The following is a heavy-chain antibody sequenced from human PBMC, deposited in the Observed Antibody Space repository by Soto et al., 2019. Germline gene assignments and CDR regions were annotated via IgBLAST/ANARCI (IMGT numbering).Heavy chain of an antibody. D-gene: IGHD3-22*01. CDR2: IYPGDSDT. CDR3: ARHTMRRITMIVVVPSAFDI. V-gene: IGHV5-51*01. Sequence: GESLKISCKGSGYSFTSYWIGWVRQMPGKGLEWMGIIYPGDSDTRYSPSFQGQVTISADKSISTAYLQWSSLKASDTAMYYCARHTMRRITMIVVVPSAFDIWGQGTMVTVSS. J-gene: IGHJ3*02. CDR1: GYSFTSYW.